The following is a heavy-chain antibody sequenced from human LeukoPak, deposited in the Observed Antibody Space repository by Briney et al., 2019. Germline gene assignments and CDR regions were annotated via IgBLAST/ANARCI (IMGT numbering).Heavy chain of an antibody. Sequence: PGGSLRLSCAASGFTFSSYAMSWVRQAPGKGLEWVSAISGSGGSTYYADSVKGRFTISRDNSKNTLYLQMNSLSAVDTAVYYCAKGGSMVRGLYYFDYWGQGTLVTVSS. CDR3: AKGGSMVRGLYYFDY. D-gene: IGHD3-10*01. CDR1: GFTFSSYA. J-gene: IGHJ4*02. V-gene: IGHV3-23*01. CDR2: ISGSGGST.